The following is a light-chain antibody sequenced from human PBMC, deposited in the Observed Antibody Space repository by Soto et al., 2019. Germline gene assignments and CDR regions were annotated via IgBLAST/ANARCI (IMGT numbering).Light chain of an antibody. J-gene: IGKJ1*01. Sequence: EIVLTQSPGTLSLSPGERATLSCRASQSVSSSYLAWYQHKPGQAPRLLIYGASSRATGIPDRISGSGSGTDFTLTISRLEPEDFAVYYCQHYGSSWTFGQGTKVEIK. CDR3: QHYGSSWT. V-gene: IGKV3-20*01. CDR1: QSVSSSY. CDR2: GAS.